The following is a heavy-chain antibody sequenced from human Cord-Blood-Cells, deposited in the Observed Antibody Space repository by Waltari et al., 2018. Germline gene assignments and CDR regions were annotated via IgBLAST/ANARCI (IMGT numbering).Heavy chain of an antibody. CDR1: GGSFSGYY. V-gene: IGHV4-34*01. CDR2: INHSGST. Sequence: QVQLQQWGAGLLKPSETLSLTCAVYGGSFSGYYWSWIRQPPGKGLEWIGEINHSGSTNSNPALKSRVTIAVDTSKNQFSLKLSSVTAADTAVYYWASGHWGYGYWGQGTLVTVSS. CDR3: ASGHWGYGY. D-gene: IGHD7-27*01. J-gene: IGHJ4*02.